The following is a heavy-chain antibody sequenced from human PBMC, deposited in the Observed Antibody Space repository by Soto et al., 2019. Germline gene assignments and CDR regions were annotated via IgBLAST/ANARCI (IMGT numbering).Heavy chain of an antibody. CDR1: GFTFSNAW. CDR2: IKSKTDGGTT. CDR3: TTGSVVPNYYDSSGSSDY. D-gene: IGHD3-22*01. J-gene: IGHJ4*02. V-gene: IGHV3-15*01. Sequence: GGSLRLSCAASGFTFSNAWMSWVRQAPGKGLEWVGRIKSKTDGGTTDYAAPVKGRFTISRDDSKNTLYLQMNSLKTEDTAVYYCTTGSVVPNYYDSSGSSDYWGQGTLVTVSS.